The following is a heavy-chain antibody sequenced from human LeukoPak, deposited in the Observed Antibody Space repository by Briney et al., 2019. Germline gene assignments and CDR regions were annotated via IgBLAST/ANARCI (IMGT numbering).Heavy chain of an antibody. Sequence: GGSLRLSCAASGFIFSSYAMSWVRQAPGKGLEWVSAISGSGGSAYYADSVKGRFTISRDNSKNTLYLQMNSLRAEDTAVYYCANNLPTADHGHWGQGTLVTVSS. CDR1: GFIFSSYA. V-gene: IGHV3-23*01. J-gene: IGHJ4*02. CDR3: ANNLPTADHGH. D-gene: IGHD4-17*01. CDR2: ISGSGGSA.